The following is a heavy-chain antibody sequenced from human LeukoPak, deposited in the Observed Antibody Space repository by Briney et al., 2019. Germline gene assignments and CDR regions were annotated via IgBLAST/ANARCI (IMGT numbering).Heavy chain of an antibody. CDR1: GYTFTSYG. J-gene: IGHJ4*02. CDR3: ARVTVGYSSSWYEDGY. Sequence: ASVKVSCKPSGYTFTSYGISWVRQAPGQGLEWMGWISAYNGNTNYAQKLQGRVTMTTDTSTSTAYMELRSLRSDDTAVYYCARVTVGYSSSWYEDGYWGQGTLVTVSS. D-gene: IGHD6-13*01. CDR2: ISAYNGNT. V-gene: IGHV1-18*01.